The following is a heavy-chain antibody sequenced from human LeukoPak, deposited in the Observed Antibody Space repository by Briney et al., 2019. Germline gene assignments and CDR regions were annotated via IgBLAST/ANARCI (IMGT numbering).Heavy chain of an antibody. CDR1: GFTFSSYN. V-gene: IGHV3-72*01. J-gene: IGHJ4*02. CDR2: IRNKAHSYTT. D-gene: IGHD1-26*01. Sequence: PGGSLRLSCAASGFTFSSYNMNWVRQAPGRGLEWVGRIRNKAHSYTTNYAASVKGRFTISRDDSKNSLHLQMNSLKTEDTALYYCARDTVLGLDYWGQGTLVTVSS. CDR3: ARDTVLGLDY.